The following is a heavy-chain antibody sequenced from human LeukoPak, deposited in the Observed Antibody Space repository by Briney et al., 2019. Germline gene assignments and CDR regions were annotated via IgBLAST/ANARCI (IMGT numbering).Heavy chain of an antibody. CDR1: GYTFTGYD. CDR2: MNPNSGNT. V-gene: IGHV1-8*01. CDR3: ARGKYYYGSGLAPPNWFDP. D-gene: IGHD3-10*01. Sequence: ASVKVSCKASGYTFTGYDINWVRQATGQGLEWMGWMNPNSGNTGYAQKFQGRVTMTRNTSISTAYMELSSLRSEDTAVYYCARGKYYYGSGLAPPNWFDPWGQGTLVTVSS. J-gene: IGHJ5*02.